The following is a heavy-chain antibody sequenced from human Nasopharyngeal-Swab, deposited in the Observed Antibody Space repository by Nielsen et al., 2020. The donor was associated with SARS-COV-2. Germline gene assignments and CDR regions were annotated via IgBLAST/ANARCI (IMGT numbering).Heavy chain of an antibody. CDR3: TTGNGYCSGGSCYQPRYYYGMDV. V-gene: IGHV3-15*01. Sequence: LWRGVRIISTTDGGTTDYAAPVKGRFTISRDDSKNTLYLQMNSLKTEDTAVYYCTTGNGYCSGGSCYQPRYYYGMDVWGQGTTVTVSS. J-gene: IGHJ6*02. D-gene: IGHD2-15*01. CDR2: IISTTDGGTT.